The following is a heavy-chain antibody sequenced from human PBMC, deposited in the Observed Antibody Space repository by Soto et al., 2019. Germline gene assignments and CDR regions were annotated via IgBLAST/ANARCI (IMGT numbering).Heavy chain of an antibody. V-gene: IGHV4-34*01. D-gene: IGHD6-6*01. Sequence: TSETLSLTCAVYGGSFSGYYWSWIRQPPGKGLEWIGEINHSGSTNYNPSLKSRVTISVDTSKNQFSLKLSSVTAADTAVYYCARVRSSSLFDYWGQGTLVTVSS. CDR2: INHSGST. CDR1: GGSFSGYY. CDR3: ARVRSSSLFDY. J-gene: IGHJ4*02.